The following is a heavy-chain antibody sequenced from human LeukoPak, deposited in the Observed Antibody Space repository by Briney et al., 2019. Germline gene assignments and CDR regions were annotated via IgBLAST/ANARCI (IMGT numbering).Heavy chain of an antibody. D-gene: IGHD6-19*01. CDR3: ARDPRPGIAVAGTNY. J-gene: IGHJ4*02. CDR2: ISYDGRNK. CDR1: GFTFSSYG. V-gene: IGHV3-30*03. Sequence: GGSLRLSCAASGFTFSSYGMHWVRQAPGKGLEWVAVISYDGRNKYYADSVKGRFTISRDNSKNTLYLQMNSLRTEDTAVYYCARDPRPGIAVAGTNYWGQGTLVTVSS.